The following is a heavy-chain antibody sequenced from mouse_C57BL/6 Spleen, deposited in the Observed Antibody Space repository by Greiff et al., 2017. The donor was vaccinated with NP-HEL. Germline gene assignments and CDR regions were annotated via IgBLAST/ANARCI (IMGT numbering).Heavy chain of an antibody. CDR1: GYTFTSYW. CDR3: ARRSYSNYDYFDY. CDR2: IDPSDSYT. Sequence: QVQLQQPGAELVRPGTSVKLSCKASGYTFTSYWMHWVKQRPGQGLEWIGVIDPSDSYTNYNQQFKGKATLTVDTSSSTAYMQLSSLTSEDSAVYYCARRSYSNYDYFDYWGQGTTLTVSS. V-gene: IGHV1-59*01. D-gene: IGHD2-5*01. J-gene: IGHJ2*01.